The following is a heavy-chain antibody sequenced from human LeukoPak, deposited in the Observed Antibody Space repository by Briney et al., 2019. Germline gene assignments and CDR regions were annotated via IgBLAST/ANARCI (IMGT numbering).Heavy chain of an antibody. CDR3: ASPRGEDYGDYDAFDI. V-gene: IGHV5-51*01. CDR1: GYSFTSYW. J-gene: IGHJ3*02. Sequence: GESLKISCQGSGYSFTSYWIGWVRQMPGKGLEWMGIIYPGDSDTRYSPSFQGQVTISADKSISTAYLQWSSLKASDTAMYYCASPRGEDYGDYDAFDIWGQGTMVTVSS. D-gene: IGHD4-17*01. CDR2: IYPGDSDT.